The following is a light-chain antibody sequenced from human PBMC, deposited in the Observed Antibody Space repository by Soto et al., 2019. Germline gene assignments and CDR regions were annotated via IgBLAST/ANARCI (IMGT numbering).Light chain of an antibody. CDR2: AAS. J-gene: IGKJ2*01. CDR1: QGISSY. CDR3: QQYYNYPGT. Sequence: AIRMTQSPSSFSASTGDRVTITCRASQGISSYLAWYQRKPGKAPKLLIYAASTLQSGVPSRFSGSGFGTDVALTTSCLHSEDSATYYCQQYYNYPGTFGQKTKLEIK. V-gene: IGKV1-8*01.